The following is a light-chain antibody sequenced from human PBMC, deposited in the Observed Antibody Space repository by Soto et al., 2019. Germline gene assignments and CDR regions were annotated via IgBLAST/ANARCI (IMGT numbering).Light chain of an antibody. CDR2: DVT. V-gene: IGLV2-11*01. Sequence: QSVLTQPRSVSGSPGQSVTISCTGTSSDVGGYNYVSWYQQHPGKAPKLMIYDVTKRPSGVPDRFSGSKSGNTASLTISGLQAEDEAEYYCCSYAGSWHVVFGGGTKLTVL. CDR3: CSYAGSWHVV. J-gene: IGLJ2*01. CDR1: SSDVGGYNY.